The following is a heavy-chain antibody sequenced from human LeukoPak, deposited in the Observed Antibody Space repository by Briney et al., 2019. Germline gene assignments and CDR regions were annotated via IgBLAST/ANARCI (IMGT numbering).Heavy chain of an antibody. CDR3: AKDIPDCGGDCYPFGFDY. D-gene: IGHD2-21*01. V-gene: IGHV3-23*01. CDR1: GFTFSSYV. CDR2: ISGSAGST. J-gene: IGHJ4*02. Sequence: GGSLRLSCAASGFTFSSYVMSWVRQAPGKGLEWVSSISGSAGSTYYTDSVKGRFAISRDNSKNTLYLQMNSLRDEDTAVYYCAKDIPDCGGDCYPFGFDYWGQGTLVTVSS.